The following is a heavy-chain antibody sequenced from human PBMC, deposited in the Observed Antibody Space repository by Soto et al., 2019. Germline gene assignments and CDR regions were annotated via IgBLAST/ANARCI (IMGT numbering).Heavy chain of an antibody. CDR3: ATEGIAARLVY. CDR1: GFTVSSNY. CDR2: IYSGGST. Sequence: EVQLVESGGGLIQPGGSLRLSCAASGFTVSSNYMSWVRQAPGKGLEWVSVIYSGGSTYYADSVKGRFTISRDNSKNTQYLQMNSLRAEDTAVDYCATEGIAARLVYWGQGTLVTVSS. J-gene: IGHJ4*02. D-gene: IGHD6-6*01. V-gene: IGHV3-53*01.